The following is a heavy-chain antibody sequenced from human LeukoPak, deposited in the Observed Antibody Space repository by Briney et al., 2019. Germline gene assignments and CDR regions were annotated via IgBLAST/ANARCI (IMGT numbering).Heavy chain of an antibody. CDR3: ARGLVPGFLDY. D-gene: IGHD4-11*01. CDR1: RFTPSTSW. V-gene: IGHV3-74*01. Sequence: SRRLSCPASRFTPSTSWTYWVSQVQRKGRVWVSRINSDESITTYADSVKGRFTISRDNAKNTLYLQMNSLRAEDTAVYYCARGLVPGFLDYWGQGTPVTVSS. J-gene: IGHJ4*02. CDR2: INSDESIT.